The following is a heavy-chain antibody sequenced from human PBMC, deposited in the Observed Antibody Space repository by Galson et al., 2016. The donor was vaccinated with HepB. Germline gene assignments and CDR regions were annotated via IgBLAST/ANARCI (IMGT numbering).Heavy chain of an antibody. CDR3: VRVFPYTGIYARFDP. CDR2: INSDGSST. J-gene: IGHJ5*02. D-gene: IGHD1-26*01. CDR1: GFTFSNSW. V-gene: IGHV3-74*01. Sequence: PARSLRLSCAAPGFTFSNSWMHWVRQAPGKGLVWVSRINSDGSSTSYADSVKGRFTVSRDNAKNTLYLQMHSLRAEDTAVYYCVRVFPYTGIYARFDPWGQGTLVTVSS.